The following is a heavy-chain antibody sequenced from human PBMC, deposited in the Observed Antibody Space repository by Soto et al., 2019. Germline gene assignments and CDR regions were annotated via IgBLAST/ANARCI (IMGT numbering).Heavy chain of an antibody. D-gene: IGHD3-22*01. CDR2: MSFDGSNR. Sequence: QVQLVESGGGVVQPWRSLRLSCAASGFTFDKFGMHWVRQAPGKGLEWVAVMSFDGSNRYYADSVKGRFTISRDNSKNTAYLQMNSMRTEDTAGYYWAKAVHSSGYYSYFDSWGQGPLGSVS. CDR3: AKAVHSSGYYSYFDS. V-gene: IGHV3-30*18. CDR1: GFTFDKFG. J-gene: IGHJ4*02.